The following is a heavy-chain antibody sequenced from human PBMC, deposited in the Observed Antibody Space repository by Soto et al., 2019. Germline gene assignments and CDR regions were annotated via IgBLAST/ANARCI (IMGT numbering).Heavy chain of an antibody. J-gene: IGHJ6*02. Sequence: PGGSLRLSCAASGFTFSSYGMHWVRQAPGKGLGWVAIIWYDGSNKYYADSVKGRFSISRDNSKNTLYLQMNSLRAEDTAVYYCARVPAANSNYYYYGMDVWGQGTTVTVSS. V-gene: IGHV3-33*01. CDR3: ARVPAANSNYYYYGMDV. CDR2: IWYDGSNK. D-gene: IGHD2-2*01. CDR1: GFTFSSYG.